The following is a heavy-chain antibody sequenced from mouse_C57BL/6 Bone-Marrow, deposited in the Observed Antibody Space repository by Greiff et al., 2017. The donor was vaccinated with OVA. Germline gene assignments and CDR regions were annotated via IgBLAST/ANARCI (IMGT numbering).Heavy chain of an antibody. Sequence: QVQLQQPGAELVKPGASVKLSCKASGYTFTSYWMQWVKQRPGQGLEWIGEIDPSDSYTNYNQKFKGKATLTVDTSSSTAYMQLSSLTSEDSAVYYCLVPSIYDGYYFYAMDYWGQGTSVTVSS. D-gene: IGHD2-3*01. J-gene: IGHJ4*01. CDR1: GYTFTSYW. CDR3: LVPSIYDGYYFYAMDY. CDR2: IDPSDSYT. V-gene: IGHV1-50*01.